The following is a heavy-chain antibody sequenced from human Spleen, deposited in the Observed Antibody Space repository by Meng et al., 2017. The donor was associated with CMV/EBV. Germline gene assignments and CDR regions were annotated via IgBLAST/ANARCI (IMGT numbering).Heavy chain of an antibody. V-gene: IGHV1-69*05. D-gene: IGHD3-16*02. Sequence: TFSSYVITWVRQAPGQGLEWMGGIIPVFGTPDYAEKFQDRVTISTDDSTSTASMELTSLRSDDTAVYYCARGPMTTFGGVNVWPLEYWGQGTLVTVSS. CDR3: ARGPMTTFGGVNVWPLEY. CDR1: TFSSYV. CDR2: IIPVFGTP. J-gene: IGHJ4*02.